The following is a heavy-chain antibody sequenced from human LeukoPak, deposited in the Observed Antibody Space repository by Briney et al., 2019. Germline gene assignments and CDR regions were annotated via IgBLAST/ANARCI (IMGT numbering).Heavy chain of an antibody. D-gene: IGHD4-17*01. V-gene: IGHV4-34*01. CDR3: ARGSDDYGDYYFFDY. CDR1: GVSFSGYY. CDR2: INHSGGT. Sequence: SETLSLTCSVNGVSFSGYYWSWIRQSPGKGLEWIGEINHSGGTNYNPSLESRVTISVDTSKNQFSLNLRSVTAADTAVYYCARGSDDYGDYYFFDYWGQGTLVTVSS. J-gene: IGHJ4*02.